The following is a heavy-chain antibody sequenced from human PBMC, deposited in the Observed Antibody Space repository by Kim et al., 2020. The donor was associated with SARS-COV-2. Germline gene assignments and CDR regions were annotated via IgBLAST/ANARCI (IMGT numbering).Heavy chain of an antibody. Sequence: GGSLRLSCAVSGFTFADYAMHWVRQAPGKGLEWVSGISWNSGSIGYADSVKGRFTISRDNAKSSLYLQMNSLRGEDTALYYCARNMWADVATAVDVWGKGTTVIVSS. CDR3: ARNMWADVATAVDV. CDR1: GFTFADYA. CDR2: ISWNSGSI. D-gene: IGHD2-21*02. V-gene: IGHV3-9*01. J-gene: IGHJ6*04.